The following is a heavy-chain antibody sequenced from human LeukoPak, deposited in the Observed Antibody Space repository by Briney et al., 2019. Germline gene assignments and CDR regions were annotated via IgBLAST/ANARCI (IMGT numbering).Heavy chain of an antibody. D-gene: IGHD3-22*01. Sequence: SETLSLTCTVSGGSISSYYWSWIRQTPGKGLEWIGYIYYSGSTNYNPSLKSRVTISVDTSKNQFSLKLSSVTAADTAVYYCARGRYYYDSSGFLDYWGQGTLVTVSS. CDR2: IYYSGST. J-gene: IGHJ4*02. V-gene: IGHV4-59*01. CDR1: GGSISSYY. CDR3: ARGRYYYDSSGFLDY.